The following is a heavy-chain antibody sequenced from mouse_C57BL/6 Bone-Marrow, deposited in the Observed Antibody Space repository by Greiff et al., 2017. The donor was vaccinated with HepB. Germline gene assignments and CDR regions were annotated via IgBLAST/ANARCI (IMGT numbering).Heavy chain of an antibody. CDR3: ARCSTGWEDWYFDV. D-gene: IGHD2-1*01. Sequence: EVQLQQSGPELVKPGASVKIPCKASGYTFTDYNMDWVKQSHGKSLEWIGDINPNNGGTIYNQKFKGKATLTVDKSSSTAYMELRSLTSEDTAVYYCARCSTGWEDWYFDVWGTGTTVTVSS. V-gene: IGHV1-18*01. CDR1: GYTFTDYN. CDR2: INPNNGGT. J-gene: IGHJ1*03.